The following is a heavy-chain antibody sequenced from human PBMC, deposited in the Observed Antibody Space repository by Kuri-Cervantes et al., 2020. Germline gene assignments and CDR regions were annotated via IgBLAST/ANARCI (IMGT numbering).Heavy chain of an antibody. D-gene: IGHD2-15*01. CDR3: AGPSCDGSRYEDLDAFDI. V-gene: IGHV1-3*01. CDR2: INAGNGNT. J-gene: IGHJ3*02. CDR1: GYTFTSYA. Sequence: ASVKVSCKASGYTFTSYAMHWVRQAPGQRLEWMGWINAGNGNTKYSQKFQGRVTITRDTSASTAYMELSSLRSEDTAVYYCAGPSCDGSRYEDLDAFDIWGQGTMVTVSS.